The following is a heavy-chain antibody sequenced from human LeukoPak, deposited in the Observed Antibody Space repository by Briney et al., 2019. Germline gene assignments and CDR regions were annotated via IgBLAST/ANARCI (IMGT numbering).Heavy chain of an antibody. CDR2: INHSGST. CDR3: AREGRDCSSTSCYPFDY. Sequence: SETLSLTCAVYGGSFSGYYWSWIRQPPGKGLEWIGEINHSGSTNYNPSLKSRLTISVDTSKNQISLKLRSVTAADTAVYYCAREGRDCSSTSCYPFDYWGQGTLVTVSS. J-gene: IGHJ4*02. V-gene: IGHV4-34*01. D-gene: IGHD2-2*01. CDR1: GGSFSGYY.